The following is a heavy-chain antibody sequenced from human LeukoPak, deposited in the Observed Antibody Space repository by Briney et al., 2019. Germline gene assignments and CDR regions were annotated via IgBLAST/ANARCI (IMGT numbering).Heavy chain of an antibody. J-gene: IGHJ4*02. CDR1: GGSISSYY. Sequence: SETLSLTCIVSGGSISSYYWSWIRQPPGKGLEWNGYIYYSGSTNYNPSLKSRVTISVDTSKNQFSPKLSSVTAADTAVYYCARDRGRDGYKYIDYWGQGTLVTVSS. CDR2: IYYSGST. V-gene: IGHV4-59*01. D-gene: IGHD5-24*01. CDR3: ARDRGRDGYKYIDY.